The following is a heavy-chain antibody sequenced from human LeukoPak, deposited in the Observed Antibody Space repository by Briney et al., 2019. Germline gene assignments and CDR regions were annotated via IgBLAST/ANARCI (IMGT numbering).Heavy chain of an antibody. Sequence: PSETLSLTCTVSGGSISSSSYYWGWIRQPPGKGLEWIGSIYYSGSTYYNPSLKSRVTISVDTSKNQFSLKLSSVTAADTAVYYCARDVLRYFGDVWGKGTTVTISS. CDR3: ARDVLRYFGDV. V-gene: IGHV4-39*07. J-gene: IGHJ6*04. D-gene: IGHD3-9*01. CDR2: IYYSGST. CDR1: GGSISSSSYY.